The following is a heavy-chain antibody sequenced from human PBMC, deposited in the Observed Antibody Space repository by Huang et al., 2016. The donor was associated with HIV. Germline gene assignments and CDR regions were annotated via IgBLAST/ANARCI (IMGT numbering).Heavy chain of an antibody. J-gene: IGHJ4*02. V-gene: IGHV5-51*01. CDR1: GYGFSSYW. Sequence: EVLLVQSGAELKEPGESLKISCKASGYGFSSYWIGWVRPKPGKGLEWMGIIYPRDSETKYRPSFDGQVTISADKSTRTAYLQWESLKAPDTAIYFCARQVDGFRSHFDFWGQGTLVSVSS. CDR2: IYPRDSET. CDR3: ARQVDGFRSHFDF. D-gene: IGHD5-18*01.